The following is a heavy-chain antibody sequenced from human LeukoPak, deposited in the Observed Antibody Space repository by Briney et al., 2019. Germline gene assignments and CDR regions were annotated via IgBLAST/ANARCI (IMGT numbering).Heavy chain of an antibody. J-gene: IGHJ4*02. CDR1: GGSISSGTYY. V-gene: IGHV4-39*07. CDR2: IYHSGST. D-gene: IGHD1-26*01. CDR3: TSNLYSGSYYYAY. Sequence: PSETLSLTCTVSGGSISSGTYYWAWIRQPPGKGLEWIGTIYHSGSTYYNPSLKSRVTISLDTSRNQFSLKLSSVTAADTAMYYCTSNLYSGSYYYAYWGQGTLVTVSS.